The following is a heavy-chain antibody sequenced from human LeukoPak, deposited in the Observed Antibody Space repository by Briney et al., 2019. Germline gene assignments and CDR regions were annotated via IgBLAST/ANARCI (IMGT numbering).Heavy chain of an antibody. CDR3: TSVLRAGAKGDHFDY. D-gene: IGHD2-8*01. Sequence: PGGSLRLSCAASGFTFSNAWMSWVRQAPGRGLEWVGRIKSKTDAGTTDHAAPVKGRFTLSRDDSKDTLYLQMNSLKTEDTAVYYCTSVLRAGAKGDHFDYWGQGTLVTVSS. CDR1: GFTFSNAW. V-gene: IGHV3-15*01. CDR2: IKSKTDAGTT. J-gene: IGHJ4*02.